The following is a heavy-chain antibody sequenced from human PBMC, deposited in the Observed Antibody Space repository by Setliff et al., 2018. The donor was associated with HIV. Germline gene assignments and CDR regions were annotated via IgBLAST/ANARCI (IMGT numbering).Heavy chain of an antibody. CDR2: ISTTGST. D-gene: IGHD4-17*01. Sequence: SETLSLTCTVSGGSISSDYWSWIRQPPGKGLEWIGYISTTGSTSYSPSLKSRVSISVDMSKSQLSLFLTSVTAADTAVYYCAREKNDYGGQNWLDPWGQGTLVTVSS. V-gene: IGHV4-4*09. J-gene: IGHJ5*02. CDR1: GGSISSDY. CDR3: AREKNDYGGQNWLDP.